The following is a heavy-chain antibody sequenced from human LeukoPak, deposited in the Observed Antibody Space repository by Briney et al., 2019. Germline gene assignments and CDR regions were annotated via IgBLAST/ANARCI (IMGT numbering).Heavy chain of an antibody. J-gene: IGHJ6*02. CDR3: ARDLIVVVPAAVRGYYYYGMDV. D-gene: IGHD2-2*01. CDR2: IWYDGSNK. Sequence: GGSLRLSCAASGFTFSSYGMHWVRQAPGKGLEWVAVIWYDGSNKYYADSVKGRFTISRDNSKNTLYLQMNSLRAEDTAVYYCARDLIVVVPAAVRGYYYYGMDVWGQGTTVTVSS. V-gene: IGHV3-33*01. CDR1: GFTFSSYG.